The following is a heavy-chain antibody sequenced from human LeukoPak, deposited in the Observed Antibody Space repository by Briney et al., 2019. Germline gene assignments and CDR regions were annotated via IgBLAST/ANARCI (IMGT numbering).Heavy chain of an antibody. CDR3: AKAEGYCSGTWCFRWFDW. Sequence: PGGSLRLSCAASRFTLSTYWMSWVRQAPGKGLEWVAHIKQDGSQEYYVDSVKGRFTISRDSAKNSLYLQMNSLRAEDTAVYYCAKAEGYCSGTWCFRWFDWWGQGTLVTVSS. J-gene: IGHJ4*02. CDR1: RFTLSTYW. CDR2: IKQDGSQE. V-gene: IGHV3-7*03. D-gene: IGHD2-15*01.